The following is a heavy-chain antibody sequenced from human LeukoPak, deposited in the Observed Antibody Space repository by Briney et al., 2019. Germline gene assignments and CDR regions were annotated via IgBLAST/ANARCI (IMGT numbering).Heavy chain of an antibody. V-gene: IGHV3-23*01. CDR1: GFGFAGYC. CDR2: VSGSNTGSGSDT. CDR3: ARDQQLAIDY. Sequence: QAGGSLRLSCAASGFGFAGYCMTWVRQAPGKGLEWVSAVSGSNTGSGSDTYYAESVKGRFTISRDNSQNTLHLQMHSLRAEDTAVYYCARDQQLAIDYWGQGTLVTVSS. D-gene: IGHD6-13*01. J-gene: IGHJ4*02.